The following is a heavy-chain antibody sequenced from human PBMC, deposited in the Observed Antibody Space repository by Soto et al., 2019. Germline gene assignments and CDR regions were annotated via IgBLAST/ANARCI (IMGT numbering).Heavy chain of an antibody. V-gene: IGHV4-59*01. Sequence: SETLSLTCTVSGGSISSYYWSWIRQPPGKGLEWIGYIYYSGSTNYNPSLESRVTISVDTSKNQFSLKLSSVTAADTAVYYCARDRGYYGDYRDYYYYGMDVWGQGTTVTVSS. CDR1: GGSISSYY. J-gene: IGHJ6*02. D-gene: IGHD4-17*01. CDR2: IYYSGST. CDR3: ARDRGYYGDYRDYYYYGMDV.